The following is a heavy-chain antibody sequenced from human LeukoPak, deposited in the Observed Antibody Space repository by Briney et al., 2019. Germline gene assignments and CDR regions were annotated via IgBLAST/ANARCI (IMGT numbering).Heavy chain of an antibody. Sequence: SETLSLTCTVSGGSISSYYWSWIRQPPGKGLEWIGYIYYSGSTNYNPSLKSRVTISVDTSKNQFSLKLSSVTAAETAVYYCARIRRPYYDFWSGYAHYGGSFAFDIWGQGTMVTVSS. CDR3: ARIRRPYYDFWSGYAHYGGSFAFDI. J-gene: IGHJ3*02. CDR2: IYYSGST. CDR1: GGSISSYY. D-gene: IGHD3-3*01. V-gene: IGHV4-59*01.